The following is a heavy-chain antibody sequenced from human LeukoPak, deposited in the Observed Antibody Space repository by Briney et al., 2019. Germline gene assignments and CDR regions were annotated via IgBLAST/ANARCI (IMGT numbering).Heavy chain of an antibody. J-gene: IGHJ5*02. V-gene: IGHV3-23*01. Sequence: GRSLRLSCAASGFTFSSYGMHWVRQAPGKGLEWVSAISGSGGSTYYADSVKGRFTISRDNSKNTLYLQMNSLRAEDTAVYDCAKSGSGWYDCFDPWGQGTLVTVSS. CDR2: ISGSGGST. D-gene: IGHD6-19*01. CDR1: GFTFSSYG. CDR3: AKSGSGWYDCFDP.